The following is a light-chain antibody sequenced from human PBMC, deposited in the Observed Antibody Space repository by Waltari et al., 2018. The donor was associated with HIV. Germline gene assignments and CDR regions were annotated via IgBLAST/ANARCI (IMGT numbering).Light chain of an antibody. Sequence: SYELTQPPSVSVSPGQTAGITCSGDVLSKQFVYWYQQKTGQAPSLLIYKDSQRPSGVPERFSVSTSGTTVTLTITGVVAEDEAEYYCQSADKNIKSVVFGGGTKLTVL. CDR1: VLSKQF. CDR3: QSADKNIKSVV. J-gene: IGLJ2*01. V-gene: IGLV3-25*03. CDR2: KDS.